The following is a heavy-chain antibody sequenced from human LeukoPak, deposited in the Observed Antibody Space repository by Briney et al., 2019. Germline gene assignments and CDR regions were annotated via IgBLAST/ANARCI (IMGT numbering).Heavy chain of an antibody. J-gene: IGHJ5*02. D-gene: IGHD2-2*01. CDR3: ASVRYCSSTSCEPGSPFDP. Sequence: PSETLSLTCTVSGGSISSYYWSWIRQPPGKGLEWIGEINHSGSTNYNPSLKSRVTISVDTSKNQFSLKLSSVTAADTAVYYCASVRYCSSTSCEPGSPFDPWGQGTLVTVSS. CDR1: GGSISSYY. CDR2: INHSGST. V-gene: IGHV4-34*01.